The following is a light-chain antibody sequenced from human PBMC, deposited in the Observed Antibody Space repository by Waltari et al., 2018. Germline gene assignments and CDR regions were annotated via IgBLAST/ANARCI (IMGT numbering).Light chain of an antibody. Sequence: DIVMTQSPDSLSVALCERATITCKSSQSVLSISTNRNYLAWYQHKPGQPPKLLIYWASTRESGVPDRFSGSGSGTDFTLTISSLQAEDVAVYYCQHYYSIPYTFGQGTKLQIK. J-gene: IGKJ2*01. CDR2: WAS. CDR1: QSVLSISTNRNY. CDR3: QHYYSIPYT. V-gene: IGKV4-1*01.